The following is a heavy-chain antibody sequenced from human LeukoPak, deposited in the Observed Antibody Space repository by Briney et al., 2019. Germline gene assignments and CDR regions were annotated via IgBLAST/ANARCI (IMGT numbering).Heavy chain of an antibody. J-gene: IGHJ5*02. CDR1: GGSISSGSYY. CDR3: ARGSYDFWSGYQRAYWFDP. V-gene: IGHV4-61*02. D-gene: IGHD3-3*01. Sequence: SQTLSLTCTVSGGSISSGSYYWSWIRQPAGKGLEWIGRIYTSGSTNYNPSLKSRVTISVDTSKNQSSLKLSSVTAADTAVYYCARGSYDFWSGYQRAYWFDPWGQGTLVTVSS. CDR2: IYTSGST.